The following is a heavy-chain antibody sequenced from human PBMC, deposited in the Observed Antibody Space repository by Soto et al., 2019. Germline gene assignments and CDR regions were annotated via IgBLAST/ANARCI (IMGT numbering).Heavy chain of an antibody. Sequence: ASVKVSCKASGYTFTGYYMHWVRQAPGQGLEWMGWINPNSGGTNYAQKFQGRVTMTRDTSISTACMELSRLRSDDTAVYYCARARGYSSSWYGGSWFDPWGQGTLVTVSS. D-gene: IGHD6-13*01. CDR2: INPNSGGT. J-gene: IGHJ5*02. CDR3: ARARGYSSSWYGGSWFDP. CDR1: GYTFTGYY. V-gene: IGHV1-2*02.